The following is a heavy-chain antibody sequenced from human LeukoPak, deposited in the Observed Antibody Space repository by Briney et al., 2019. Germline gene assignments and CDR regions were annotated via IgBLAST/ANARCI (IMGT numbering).Heavy chain of an antibody. D-gene: IGHD1-20*01. CDR3: ARDKYNWTPGRYYYYYYGMDV. CDR1: GFTFSGYY. V-gene: IGHV3-11*06. CDR2: ISSSSSYT. J-gene: IGHJ6*02. Sequence: GGSLRLSCAASGFTFSGYYMSWIRQAPGKGLEWVSYISSSSSYTNYADSVKGRFTISRDNAKNSLYLQMNSLRAEDTAVYYCARDKYNWTPGRYYYYYYGMDVWGQGTTVTVSS.